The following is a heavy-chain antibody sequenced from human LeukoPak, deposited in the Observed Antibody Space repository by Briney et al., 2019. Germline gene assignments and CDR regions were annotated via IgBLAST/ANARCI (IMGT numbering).Heavy chain of an antibody. CDR2: ISGSGGST. CDR3: AKGAGRFLERFSPPFDP. J-gene: IGHJ5*02. CDR1: GFTFSSYV. Sequence: GGSLRLSCAASGFTFSSYVMSWVRQAPGKGLEWVSGISGSGGSTYYADSVKGRFTISRDNSKNTLYLQMNSLRAEDTAVYYCAKGAGRFLERFSPPFDPWGQGTLVTVSS. D-gene: IGHD3-3*01. V-gene: IGHV3-23*01.